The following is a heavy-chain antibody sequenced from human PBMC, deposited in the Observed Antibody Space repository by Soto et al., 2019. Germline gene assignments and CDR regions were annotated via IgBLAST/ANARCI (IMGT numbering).Heavy chain of an antibody. CDR3: ARVGYYYDSSGYYQPRGYGVDV. V-gene: IGHV4-59*01. D-gene: IGHD3-22*01. CDR1: GGSISSYY. Sequence: SETLPLTCTVSGGSISSYYWSWIRQPPGKGLEWIGYIYYSGSTNYNPSLKSRVTISVDTSKNQFSLKLSSVTAADTAVYYCARVGYYYDSSGYYQPRGYGVDVWGQGTTVTVSS. J-gene: IGHJ6*02. CDR2: IYYSGST.